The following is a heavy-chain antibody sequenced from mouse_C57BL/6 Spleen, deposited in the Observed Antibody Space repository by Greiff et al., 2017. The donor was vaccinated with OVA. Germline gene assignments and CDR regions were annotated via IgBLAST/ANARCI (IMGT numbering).Heavy chain of an antibody. CDR3: ARRSYDGYPY. J-gene: IGHJ2*01. D-gene: IGHD2-3*01. V-gene: IGHV1-69*01. CDR1: GYTFTSYW. CDR2: IDPSDSYT. Sequence: QVQLKQSGAELVMPGASVKLSCKASGYTFTSYWMHWVKQRPGQGLEWIGEIDPSDSYTNYNQKFKGKSTLTVDKSSSTAYMQLSSLTSEDSAVYYCARRSYDGYPYWGQGTTLTVSS.